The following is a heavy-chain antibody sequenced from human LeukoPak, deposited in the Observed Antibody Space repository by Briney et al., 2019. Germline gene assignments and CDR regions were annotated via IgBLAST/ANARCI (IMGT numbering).Heavy chain of an antibody. CDR1: GGSISSSSYH. V-gene: IGHV4-39*01. CDR2: IYYSGST. CDR3: ARLDYGDYGDY. Sequence: SETLSLTCTVSGGSISSSSYHWGWIRQPPGKGLEWIGSIYYSGSTYYNPSLKSRVTISVDTSKNQFSLKLSSVTAADTAVYYCARLDYGDYGDYWGQGTLVTVSS. D-gene: IGHD4-17*01. J-gene: IGHJ4*02.